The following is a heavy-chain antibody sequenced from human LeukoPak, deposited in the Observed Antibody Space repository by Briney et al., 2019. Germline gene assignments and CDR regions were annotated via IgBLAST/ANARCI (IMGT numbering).Heavy chain of an antibody. D-gene: IGHD3-22*01. Sequence: PGRSLRLSCAASGFTFSSYAMHWVRQAPGKGLEWVAVISYDGSNKYYADSVKGRFTISRDNSKNTLYLQMNSLRVEDTAVYYCARDLVDYYDSSGYYPPSYWGQGTLVTVSS. J-gene: IGHJ4*02. CDR3: ARDLVDYYDSSGYYPPSY. CDR2: ISYDGSNK. V-gene: IGHV3-30-3*01. CDR1: GFTFSSYA.